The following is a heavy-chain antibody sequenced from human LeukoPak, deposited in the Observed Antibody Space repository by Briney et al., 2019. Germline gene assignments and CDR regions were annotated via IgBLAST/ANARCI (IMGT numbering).Heavy chain of an antibody. CDR2: ICPGDSDT. CDR3: ASGYYYDSSGYFGIFDY. V-gene: IGHV5-51*01. J-gene: IGHJ4*02. CDR1: GYSFTSYW. D-gene: IGHD3-22*01. Sequence: GESLKISCKGSGYSFTSYWIGWVRQMPGKGLEWMGIICPGDSDTRYSPSFQGQVTISADKSISTAYLQWSSLKASDTAMYYCASGYYYDSSGYFGIFDYWGQGTLVTVSS.